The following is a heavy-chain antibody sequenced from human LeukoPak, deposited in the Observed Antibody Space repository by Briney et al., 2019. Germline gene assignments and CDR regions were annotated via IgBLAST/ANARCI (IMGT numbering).Heavy chain of an antibody. J-gene: IGHJ3*02. D-gene: IGHD6-19*01. Sequence: SSETLSLTCILSGYSVSSNSDWAWIRQSPGKGLEWIGSIQYGGNTHYNPSLMSRHSITLDPATNQCYLNLCSVPAPGTAIFYCARWLGNGFDMWGQGTMVTVSS. V-gene: IGHV4-38-2*02. CDR2: IQYGGNT. CDR3: ARWLGNGFDM. CDR1: GYSVSSNSD.